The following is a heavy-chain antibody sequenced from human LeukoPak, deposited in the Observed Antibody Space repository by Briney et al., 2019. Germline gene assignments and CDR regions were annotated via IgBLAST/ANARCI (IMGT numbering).Heavy chain of an antibody. D-gene: IGHD6-6*01. J-gene: IGHJ4*02. CDR1: GFTFSSYA. V-gene: IGHV3-23*01. CDR2: ISGSGGST. Sequence: GSLRLSCAASGFTFSSYAMSWVRQAPGKGLEWVSAISGSGGSTYYADSVKGRFTISRDNAENTLYLQMNSLRAEDTAVYYCAREYSSSRYFDYWGQGTLVTVSS. CDR3: AREYSSSRYFDY.